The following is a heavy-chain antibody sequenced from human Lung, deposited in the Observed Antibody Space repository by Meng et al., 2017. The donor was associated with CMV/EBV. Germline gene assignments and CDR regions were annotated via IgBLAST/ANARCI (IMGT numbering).Heavy chain of an antibody. CDR1: GYTFTSYY. V-gene: IGHV1-46*01. J-gene: IGHJ4*02. D-gene: IGHD6-13*01. Sequence: VSLMVSXKASGYTFTSYYMNCVRHDAGKGLEWRGRINPSGGSTSYAQKFQGRVTMTRDTSTSTVYMELRSLRSEDTAVYYCARVAPAAGTDFFDYWGKGTLVTVSS. CDR3: ARVAPAAGTDFFDY. CDR2: INPSGGST.